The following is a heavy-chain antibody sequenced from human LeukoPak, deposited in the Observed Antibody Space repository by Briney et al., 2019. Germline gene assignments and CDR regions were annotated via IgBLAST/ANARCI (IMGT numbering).Heavy chain of an antibody. CDR2: ISGSGGST. CDR1: GFTFSSYA. J-gene: IGHJ4*02. CDR3: AKDRRKYSSSSGDY. Sequence: GGSLRLSCAASGFTFSSYAMSWVRQAPGKGPEWVSAISGSGGSTYYADSVKGRFTISRDNSKNTLYLQMNSLRAEDTAVYYCAKDRRKYSSSSGDYWGQGTLVTVSS. V-gene: IGHV3-23*01. D-gene: IGHD6-6*01.